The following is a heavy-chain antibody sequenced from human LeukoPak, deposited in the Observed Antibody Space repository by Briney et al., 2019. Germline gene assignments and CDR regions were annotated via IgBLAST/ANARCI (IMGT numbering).Heavy chain of an antibody. V-gene: IGHV4-34*01. CDR2: INPSGST. CDR1: GGSFSTYY. J-gene: IGHJ4*02. Sequence: SETLSLTCAVYGGSFSTYYWTWIRQPPGKGLEWIREINPSGSTNYNPSLKSRVTISVDTSKNQFSLKLSSVTAADTAVYYCARGVSRYSNNWGQGTLVTVSS. D-gene: IGHD6-13*01. CDR3: ARGVSRYSNN.